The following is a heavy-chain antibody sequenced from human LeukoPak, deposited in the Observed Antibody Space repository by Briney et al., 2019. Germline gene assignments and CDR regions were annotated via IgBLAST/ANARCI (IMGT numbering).Heavy chain of an antibody. CDR1: GGTFSSYA. CDR3: AREPPNSSGYSHFDY. Sequence: SVKVSCKASGGTFSSYAISWVRQAPGQGLEWMGGIIPIFGTANYAQKFQGRVTITADESTSTAYMELSSLRSEDTAVYYYAREPPNSSGYSHFDYWGQGTLVTVSS. J-gene: IGHJ4*02. CDR2: IIPIFGTA. V-gene: IGHV1-69*13. D-gene: IGHD3-22*01.